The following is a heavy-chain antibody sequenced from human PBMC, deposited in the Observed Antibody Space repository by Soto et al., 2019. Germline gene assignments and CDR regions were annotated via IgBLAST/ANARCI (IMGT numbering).Heavy chain of an antibody. CDR2: ISYDGSNK. V-gene: IGHV3-30-3*01. D-gene: IGHD6-6*01. CDR3: ARDRVAARPRYGMDV. Sequence: GGSLRLSCAASGFTFSSYAMHWVRQAPGKGLEWVAVISYDGSNKYYADSVKGRFTISRDNSKNTLYLQMNSLRAEDTAVYYCARDRVAARPRYGMDVWGQGTTVTVSS. CDR1: GFTFSSYA. J-gene: IGHJ6*02.